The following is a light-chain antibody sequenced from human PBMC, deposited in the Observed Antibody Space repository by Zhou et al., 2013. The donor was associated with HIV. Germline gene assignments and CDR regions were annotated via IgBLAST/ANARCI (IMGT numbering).Light chain of an antibody. V-gene: IGKV3-20*01. Sequence: EVVLTQSPGTLSLSPGEIATLSCRASQSVSSSYLAWYQQKPGQAPRLLIYGASSRATGIPDRFSGSGSGTDFTLTISRLEPEDFAIYYCQQYVTSRALTFGGGTKVEIK. CDR3: QQYVTSRALT. CDR2: GAS. J-gene: IGKJ4*01. CDR1: QSVSSSY.